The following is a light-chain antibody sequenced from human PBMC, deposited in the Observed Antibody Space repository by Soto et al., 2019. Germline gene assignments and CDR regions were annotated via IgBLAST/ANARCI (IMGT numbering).Light chain of an antibody. CDR2: DVS. CDR3: SSFTSSSTTV. CDR1: SSDVGGYNY. J-gene: IGLJ2*01. V-gene: IGLV2-14*01. Sequence: QSALTQPASVSGSPGQSITISCTGISSDVGGYNYVSWYQQHPGKAPKLMIYDVSNRPSGVSNRFSGSKSGNTVSLTISGLQADDEADYYCSSFTSSSTTVFGGGTKLTVL.